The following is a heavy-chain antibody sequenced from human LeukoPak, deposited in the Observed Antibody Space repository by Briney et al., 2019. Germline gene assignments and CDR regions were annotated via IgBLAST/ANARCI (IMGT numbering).Heavy chain of an antibody. J-gene: IGHJ3*02. CDR1: GGSISISNYY. CDR2: MSYSGRT. V-gene: IGHV4-39*07. CDR3: ARGVRIYDAFDI. D-gene: IGHD2-15*01. Sequence: SETLSLTCTVSGGSISISNYYWGWIRQPPGKGLEWIGSMSYSGRTYYNPSLKTRVTVSLDTSKNQFSLNLISVTAADTAVYYCARGVRIYDAFDIWGQGTMVTVSS.